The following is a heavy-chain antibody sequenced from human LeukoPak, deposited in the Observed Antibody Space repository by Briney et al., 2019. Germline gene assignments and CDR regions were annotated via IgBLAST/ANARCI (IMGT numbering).Heavy chain of an antibody. D-gene: IGHD3-9*01. Sequence: SVKVSCKASGGTFSSYTISWVRQAPGQGLEWMGRIIPIPGIANYAQKFQGRVTITADKSTSTAYMELSSLRSEDTAVYYCARGLRYFDWLSDAFDIWGQGTMVTVSS. CDR3: ARGLRYFDWLSDAFDI. V-gene: IGHV1-69*02. CDR2: IIPIPGIA. J-gene: IGHJ3*02. CDR1: GGTFSSYT.